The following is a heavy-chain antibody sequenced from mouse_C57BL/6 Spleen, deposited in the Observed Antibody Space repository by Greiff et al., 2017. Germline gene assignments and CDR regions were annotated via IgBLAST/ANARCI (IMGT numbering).Heavy chain of an antibody. CDR3: ARDDGPACVAY. V-gene: IGHV1-72*01. J-gene: IGHJ3*01. CDR2: IDPMSGGT. CDR1: AYTFPASW. D-gene: IGHD2-3*01. Sequence: QVQLQQPGAELVKPGASVKLSCKASAYTFPASWINWVRQRPGRGLGWMGRIDPMSGGTKYNEKLKSKPTLTVDKPSSTAYMQLSSLTSEDSAVYYCARDDGPACVAYWGQGTLVTVSA.